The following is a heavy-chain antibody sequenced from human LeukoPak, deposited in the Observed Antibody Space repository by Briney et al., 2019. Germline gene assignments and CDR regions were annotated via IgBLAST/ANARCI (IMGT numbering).Heavy chain of an antibody. D-gene: IGHD5-18*01. Sequence: TGGSLSLYCAASGFTFSSYAMSWVRQAPGKGLEWVSAISGSGGSTDYADSVKGRFTISRDNSKNTLYLQMNSLRAEDTAVYYCAKELGYSYGYLDYWGQGTLVTVSS. CDR2: ISGSGGST. CDR1: GFTFSSYA. J-gene: IGHJ4*02. CDR3: AKELGYSYGYLDY. V-gene: IGHV3-23*01.